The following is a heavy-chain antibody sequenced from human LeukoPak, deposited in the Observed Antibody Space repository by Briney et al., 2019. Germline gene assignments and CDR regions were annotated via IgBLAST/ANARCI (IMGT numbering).Heavy chain of an antibody. D-gene: IGHD3-16*01. CDR2: IIPIFGTA. J-gene: IGHJ4*02. CDR1: GGTFSSYA. CDR3: AKGTFGGSYAGFDY. Sequence: SVKVSCKASGGTFSSYAISWVRQAPGQGLEWMGGIIPIFGTANYAQKFQGRVTITADKSTSTAYMELSSLRSEDTAVYYCAKGTFGGSYAGFDYWGQGTLVTVSS. V-gene: IGHV1-69*06.